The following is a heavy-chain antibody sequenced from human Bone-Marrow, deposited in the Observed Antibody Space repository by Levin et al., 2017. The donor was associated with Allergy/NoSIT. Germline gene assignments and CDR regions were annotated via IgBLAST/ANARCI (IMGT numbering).Heavy chain of an antibody. J-gene: IGHJ4*02. CDR1: GHIFSNYF. Sequence: GASVKVSCKTSGHIFSNYFIHWVRQAPGQGLEWMGWINPNTGGTNYARKFQGRVTMTRDTSISTAYMHLSSLRSDDTAVYYCAKEIEEWLILESWGQGTPVTVSS. V-gene: IGHV1-2*02. CDR2: INPNTGGT. D-gene: IGHD3-3*01. CDR3: AKEIEEWLILES.